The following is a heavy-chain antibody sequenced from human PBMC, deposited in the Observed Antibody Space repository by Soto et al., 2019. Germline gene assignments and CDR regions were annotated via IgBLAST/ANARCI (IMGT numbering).Heavy chain of an antibody. CDR1: GFTFSSYA. CDR3: VKDNRILGRRYFDH. CDR2: ISFSDGGT. Sequence: EEQLLESGGGLIQPGGSLRLACAASGFTFSSYAMTWVRQAPGKGLEWVSSISFSDGGTYYADSVKGRLTISRDNSKNTSFLQMNSLRVEDTAVYYCVKDNRILGRRYFDHWGRGTLVTVSS. J-gene: IGHJ2*01. V-gene: IGHV3-23*01. D-gene: IGHD2-15*01.